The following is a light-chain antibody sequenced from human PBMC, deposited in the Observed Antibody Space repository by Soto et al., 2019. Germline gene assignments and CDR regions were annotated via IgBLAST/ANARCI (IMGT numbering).Light chain of an antibody. CDR1: QSVSTF. CDR2: DAS. J-gene: IGKJ4*01. CDR3: QQLSSWRPLT. V-gene: IGKV3-11*01. Sequence: EIVLTQSPAILSLSPGERATLSCRASQSVSTFLAWYQQRPGQAPRLLIHDASNRATGIPARFSGGGSETDFTLTIISLEPEDFAGYYCQQLSSWRPLTFGGGTKVEIK.